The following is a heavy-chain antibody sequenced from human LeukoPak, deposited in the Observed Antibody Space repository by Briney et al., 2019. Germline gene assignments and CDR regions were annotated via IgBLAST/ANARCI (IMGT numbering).Heavy chain of an antibody. J-gene: IGHJ6*03. V-gene: IGHV3-23*01. Sequence: GGSLRLSCAASGFTFSSYAMSWVRQAPGKGLEWVSAISGSGGSTYYADSVKGRFTISRDNSKNTLYLQMNSLRAEDTALYYCARDRGGIGYYMDVWGNGTTVTVSS. CDR1: GFTFSSYA. CDR2: ISGSGGST. D-gene: IGHD3-16*02. CDR3: ARDRGGIGYYMDV.